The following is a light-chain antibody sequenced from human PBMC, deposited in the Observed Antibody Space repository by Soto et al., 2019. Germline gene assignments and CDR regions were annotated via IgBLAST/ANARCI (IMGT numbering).Light chain of an antibody. V-gene: IGKV3-20*01. J-gene: IGKJ2*01. CDR3: QQYGSSPPYT. CDR2: GAS. CDR1: QGVSSHY. Sequence: EIVLTQSPGALSLSPGESATLSCRASQGVSSHYLAWYQHKPGQAPRLLMYGASSRATAIPDRFSGSGSGTDFTLTISRLEPEDSAVYYCQQYGSSPPYTFGQGTKLEI.